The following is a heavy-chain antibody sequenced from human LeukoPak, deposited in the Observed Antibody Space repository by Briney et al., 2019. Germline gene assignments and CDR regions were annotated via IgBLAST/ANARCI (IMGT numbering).Heavy chain of an antibody. CDR3: AKDLDCSGGTCHKAFDC. J-gene: IGHJ4*02. V-gene: IGHV3-30*02. Sequence: PGGSLRLSCVASGFTLSTYGMHWVRQAPGKGLERVAFIRYDGSDKFYGDSAKGRFTTSRDNSKNTLYLQMSRLRVEDTAVYYCAKDLDCSGGTCHKAFDCWGQGTLVTVSS. D-gene: IGHD2-15*01. CDR1: GFTLSTYG. CDR2: IRYDGSDK.